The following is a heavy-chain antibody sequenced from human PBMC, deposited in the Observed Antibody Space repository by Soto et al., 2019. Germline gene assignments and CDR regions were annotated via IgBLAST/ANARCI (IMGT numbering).Heavy chain of an antibody. V-gene: IGHV1-3*04. CDR2: INTGNGNT. J-gene: IGHJ6*02. Sequence: GASVKVSCKASGYTFSLYGMHWVRQAPGQRLEWMGWINTGNGNTQYLASFQGRVSIARDTSASTAFLELSSLRAGDTAVYYCARAGYDNSGYYYYYYGMDVWGQGTTVTVSS. CDR3: ARAGYDNSGYYYYYYGMDV. D-gene: IGHD3-22*01. CDR1: GYTFSLYG.